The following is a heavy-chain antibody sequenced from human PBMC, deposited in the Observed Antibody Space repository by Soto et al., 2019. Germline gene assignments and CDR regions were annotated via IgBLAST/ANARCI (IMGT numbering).Heavy chain of an antibody. CDR2: IIPIFGTA. Sequence: QVQLVQSGAEVKKPGSSVKVSCKASGGTFSSYSINWVRQAPGQGLEWMGEIIPIFGTANYAQKFQGRVTITADESTSSAYMELSSLRSEDTAVYYCARDGGSHSGGIDYWGQGTLVTVSS. V-gene: IGHV1-69*01. D-gene: IGHD1-26*01. J-gene: IGHJ4*02. CDR1: GGTFSSYS. CDR3: ARDGGSHSGGIDY.